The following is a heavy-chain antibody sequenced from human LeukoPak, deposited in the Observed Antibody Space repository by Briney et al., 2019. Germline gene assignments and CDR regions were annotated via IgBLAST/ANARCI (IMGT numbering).Heavy chain of an antibody. J-gene: IGHJ4*02. Sequence: GGSLRLSCAASGFTFSSYGMHWVRQAPGKGLEWVANIKQDGSEKYYVDSVKGRFTISRDNAKNSLYLQMNSLRAEDTAVYYCARAYYGSGSYFDYWGQGTLVTVSS. D-gene: IGHD3-10*01. V-gene: IGHV3-7*03. CDR2: IKQDGSEK. CDR3: ARAYYGSGSYFDY. CDR1: GFTFSSYG.